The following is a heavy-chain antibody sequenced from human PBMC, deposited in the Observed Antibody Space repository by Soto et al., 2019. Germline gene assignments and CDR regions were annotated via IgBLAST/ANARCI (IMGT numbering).Heavy chain of an antibody. CDR3: ARQVDSYYYYYGMDV. J-gene: IGHJ6*02. CDR2: INPSGGST. Sequence: QVQLVQSGAEVKKPGASVKVSCKASGYTFTSYYMHWVRQAPGQGLEWMGIINPSGGSTSYAQKFQGRVTMTRDTSPSTVYMELSSLRSEDTAVYYCARQVDSYYYYYGMDVWGQGTTVTVSS. D-gene: IGHD3-22*01. V-gene: IGHV1-46*01. CDR1: GYTFTSYY.